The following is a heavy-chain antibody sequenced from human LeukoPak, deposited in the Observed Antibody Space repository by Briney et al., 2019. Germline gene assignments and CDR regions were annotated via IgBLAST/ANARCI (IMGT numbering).Heavy chain of an antibody. CDR2: ISGSGGST. V-gene: IGHV3-23*01. J-gene: IGHJ5*02. Sequence: QTGGSLRLSCAASGFTFSSYAMSWVRQAPGKGLEWVSAISGSGGSTYYADSVKGRFTISRDNSKNALYLQMNSLRAEDTAVYYCAKDRTYYDILTGLLGPNWFDPWGQGTLVTVSP. CDR3: AKDRTYYDILTGLLGPNWFDP. D-gene: IGHD3-9*01. CDR1: GFTFSSYA.